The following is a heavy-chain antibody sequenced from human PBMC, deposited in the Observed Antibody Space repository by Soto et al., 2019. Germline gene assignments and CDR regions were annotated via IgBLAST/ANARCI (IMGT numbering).Heavy chain of an antibody. CDR1: GFTFSTYA. CDR3: ARGIVGTRDGWFDP. D-gene: IGHD1-26*01. CDR2: ISGSGGST. V-gene: IGHV3-23*01. J-gene: IGHJ5*02. Sequence: EVQLLESGGDLVQSGGSLRLSCAASGFTFSTYAMSWVRQAPGKGLEWVSGISGSGGSTYYPDSVKGRFTISRDNSKNTRYLQMNTLRADDTAIYYCARGIVGTRDGWFDPWGQGTLVTVSS.